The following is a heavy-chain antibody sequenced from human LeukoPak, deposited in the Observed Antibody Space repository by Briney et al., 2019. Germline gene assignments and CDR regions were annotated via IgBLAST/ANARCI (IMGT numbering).Heavy chain of an antibody. CDR1: GGSMNYNY. J-gene: IGHJ4*02. Sequence: SETLSLTCTVSGGSMNYNYWSWIRQPPGKGLEWIGYIYYSGNTKYNPSLKSRVTMSIDTSKNQFSLKLSSVTAADTAVYYCVRDVMDRGGSIFDFWGQGTLVTVSS. CDR3: VRDVMDRGGSIFDF. V-gene: IGHV4-59*01. D-gene: IGHD3-10*01. CDR2: IYYSGNT.